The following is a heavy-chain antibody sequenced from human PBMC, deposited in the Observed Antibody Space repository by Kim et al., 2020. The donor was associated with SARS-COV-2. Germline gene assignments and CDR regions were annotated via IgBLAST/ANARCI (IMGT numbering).Heavy chain of an antibody. J-gene: IGHJ6*02. D-gene: IGHD5-18*01. CDR2: ISSSGSTI. V-gene: IGHV3-48*03. Sequence: GGSLRLSCAASGFTFSSYEMNWVRQAPGKGLEWVSYISSSGSTIYYADSVKGRFTISRDNAKNSLYLQMNSLRAEDTAVYYCARDTAPQRMDTVRYGMDVWGQGTTVAVSS. CDR3: ARDTAPQRMDTVRYGMDV. CDR1: GFTFSSYE.